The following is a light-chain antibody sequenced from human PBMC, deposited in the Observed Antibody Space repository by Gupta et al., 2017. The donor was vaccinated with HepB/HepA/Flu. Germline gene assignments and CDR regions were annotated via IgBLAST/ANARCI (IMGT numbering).Light chain of an antibody. Sequence: EIVMTQSPVTLSVSPGERATLSCRASQNVNSNLAWYQQKPGQAPRLLIYGASTRATGIPGRFSGAGSGTQFTLTISSVQSEDSAVYFCQHYNGWPPWTFGQGTKLEMK. CDR1: QNVNSN. CDR3: QHYNGWPPWT. J-gene: IGKJ1*01. CDR2: GAS. V-gene: IGKV3-15*01.